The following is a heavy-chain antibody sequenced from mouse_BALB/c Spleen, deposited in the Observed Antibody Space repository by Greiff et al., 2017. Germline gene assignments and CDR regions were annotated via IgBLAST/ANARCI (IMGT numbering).Heavy chain of an antibody. CDR3: ARGASTVEAKVYFEY. CDR1: GFTFSSYA. CDR2: ISSGGSYT. J-gene: IGHJ2*01. D-gene: IGHD1-1*01. V-gene: IGHV5-9-4*01. Sequence: DVMLVESGGGLVKPGGSLKLSCAASGFTFSSYAMSWVRQSPEKRLEWVAEISSGGSYTYYPDTVTGRFTISRDNAKNTLYLEMSSLRLEDTAMSTCARGASTVEAKVYFEYWGQGTTLTVSS.